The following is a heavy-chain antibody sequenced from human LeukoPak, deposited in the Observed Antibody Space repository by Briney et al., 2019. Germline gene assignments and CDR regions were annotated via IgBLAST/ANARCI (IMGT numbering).Heavy chain of an antibody. CDR1: GFTFSSYA. D-gene: IGHD6-13*01. J-gene: IGHJ4*02. CDR3: ASPPQSSSWYVDF. CDR2: ITASGDIT. V-gene: IGHV3-23*01. Sequence: PGGSLRLSCAASGFTFSSYATSWVRQAPGKGLEWVSAITASGDITYYADSVKGRFTISRDNSKNTLSLQMNSLRAEDTAVYYCASPPQSSSWYVDFWGQGTLVTVSS.